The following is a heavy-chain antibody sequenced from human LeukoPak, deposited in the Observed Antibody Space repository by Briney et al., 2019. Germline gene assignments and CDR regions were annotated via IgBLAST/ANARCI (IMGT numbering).Heavy chain of an antibody. V-gene: IGHV4-59*01. J-gene: IGHJ4*02. CDR3: ARSYGSGSFYYFDY. D-gene: IGHD3-10*01. Sequence: PSETLSLTCTVSGGSISSYYCSRIRQPPGKGLEWIGYIYYSGGTNYNPSLKSRVSISVDTSKNQFSLKLSSVTAADTAVYYCARSYGSGSFYYFDYWGQGTLVTVSS. CDR2: IYYSGGT. CDR1: GGSISSYY.